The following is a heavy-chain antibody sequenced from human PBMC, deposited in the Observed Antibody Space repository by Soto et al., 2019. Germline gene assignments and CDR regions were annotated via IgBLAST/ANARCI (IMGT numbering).Heavy chain of an antibody. Sequence: PSETLSLTCDVSGGSIDNSHSFWGWVRQPPGRGLEFLGSVYYSGSTFYNPSLKSRVTISLDTSKNQFSLKVRSVTAADTAVYYCARHEAGWYFDSWGQGTLVTVSS. CDR3: ARHEAGWYFDS. V-gene: IGHV4-39*01. D-gene: IGHD6-25*01. J-gene: IGHJ4*02. CDR1: GGSIDNSHSF. CDR2: VYYSGST.